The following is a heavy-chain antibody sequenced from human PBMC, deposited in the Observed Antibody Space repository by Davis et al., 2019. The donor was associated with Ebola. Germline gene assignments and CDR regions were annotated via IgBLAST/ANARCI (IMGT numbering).Heavy chain of an antibody. V-gene: IGHV3-23*01. CDR1: GFTFSSYA. CDR2: ISGSGGST. Sequence: GESLKISCAASGFTFSSYAMSWVRQAPGKGLEWVSAISGSGGSTYYADSVKGRFTISRDNSKNTLYLQMNSLRAEDTAVYYCARDRSVGYYDFWSGYLGFGWFDPWGQGTLVTVSS. D-gene: IGHD3-3*01. CDR3: ARDRSVGYYDFWSGYLGFGWFDP. J-gene: IGHJ5*02.